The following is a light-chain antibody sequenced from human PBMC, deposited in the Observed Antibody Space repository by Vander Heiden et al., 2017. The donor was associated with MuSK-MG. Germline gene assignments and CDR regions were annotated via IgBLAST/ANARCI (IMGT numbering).Light chain of an antibody. CDR2: DAS. J-gene: IGKJ4*01. V-gene: IGKV3-11*01. Sequence: EIVLTQSPATLSLFPGERATLSCRASRSVNNYLTWYQHKPGQAPRLLIYDASNRATGIPARFSGSRSGTDFTLTISSLEPEDSAVYYCQQRSEWPLTFGGGTTVAIK. CDR3: QQRSEWPLT. CDR1: RSVNNY.